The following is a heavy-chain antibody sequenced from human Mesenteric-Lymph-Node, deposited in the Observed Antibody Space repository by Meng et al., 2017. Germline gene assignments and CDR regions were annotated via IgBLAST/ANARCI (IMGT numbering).Heavy chain of an antibody. J-gene: IGHJ3*02. V-gene: IGHV1-2*02. D-gene: IGHD3-16*01. Sequence: ASVKVSCKASGYTFTGYYMHWVRQAPGQGLEWMGWINPNSGGTNYAQKFQGRVTMTRDTSISTAYMELSRLRSDDTAVYYCARGGVLGGSPARYAFDIWGQGPMVTFSS. CDR2: INPNSGGT. CDR1: GYTFTGYY. CDR3: ARGGVLGGSPARYAFDI.